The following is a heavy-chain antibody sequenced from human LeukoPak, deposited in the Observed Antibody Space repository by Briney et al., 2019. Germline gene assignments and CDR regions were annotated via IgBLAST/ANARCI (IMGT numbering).Heavy chain of an antibody. D-gene: IGHD6-6*01. J-gene: IGHJ3*02. CDR1: GGTFSSYA. CDR2: IIPIFGTA. CDR3: AREGSPRIAARPDDAFDI. V-gene: IGHV1-69*13. Sequence: ASVKVSCKASGGTFSSYAISWVRQAPGQGLEWMGGIIPIFGTANYAQKFQGRVTITADESTSTAYMELSSLRSEDTAVYYCAREGSPRIAARPDDAFDIWGQGTMVTVSS.